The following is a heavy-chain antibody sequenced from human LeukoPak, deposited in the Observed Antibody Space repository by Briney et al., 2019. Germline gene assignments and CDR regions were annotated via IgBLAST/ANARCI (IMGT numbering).Heavy chain of an antibody. Sequence: EGSLRLSCAASGFTFSSYWMTWVRQAPGQGLEWVANINPDGSQKDYVDSVKGRFTISRENAKNSLYLQMNSLRAEDTALYCCARHENWNFPYWGQGILVTVSS. CDR2: INPDGSQK. CDR1: GFTFSSYW. V-gene: IGHV3-7*01. D-gene: IGHD1-7*01. J-gene: IGHJ4*02. CDR3: ARHENWNFPY.